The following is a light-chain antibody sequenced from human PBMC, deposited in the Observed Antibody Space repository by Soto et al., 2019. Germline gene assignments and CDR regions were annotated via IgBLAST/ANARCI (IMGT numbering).Light chain of an antibody. CDR3: MQPLQTPRT. Sequence: DIVMTQSPLSLPVTPGEPASISCRSSQSLLHTNGYNYLDWYLQKPGQSPQALIYLGSNRSSGVPDRFCGSGSGTDFTLKISRVEAEDVGVYYCMQPLQTPRTFGQGTKVEIK. J-gene: IGKJ1*01. V-gene: IGKV2-28*01. CDR2: LGS. CDR1: QSLLHTNGYNY.